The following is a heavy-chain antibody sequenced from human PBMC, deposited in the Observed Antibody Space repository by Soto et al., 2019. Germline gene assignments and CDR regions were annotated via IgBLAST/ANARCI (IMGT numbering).Heavy chain of an antibody. CDR1: QFTFSSYG. CDR2: ISYDGSNK. CDR3: AKAVKYYYYNGMEV. Sequence: PGWSLRLSCTASQFTFSSYGMQWVRENPGKGLELVAVISYDGSNKYYADSVKGRFTISRDNSKNTLYLQMNSLRADDTAVYYCAKAVKYYYYNGMEVWGQGTAVTVSS. J-gene: IGHJ6*02. V-gene: IGHV3-30*18.